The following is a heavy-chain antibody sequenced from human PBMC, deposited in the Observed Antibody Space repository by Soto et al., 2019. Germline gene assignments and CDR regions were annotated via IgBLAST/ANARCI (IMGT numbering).Heavy chain of an antibody. V-gene: IGHV4-34*01. CDR3: ATDKITGVFDY. J-gene: IGHJ4*01. Sequence: SETLSLTCAVYGVSFSGYYWTWIRQPPGTGLEWIGEINHSGSTNYNPSLKSRVTISVDTSKNQFSLKLTSVTAADTAVYYCATDKITGVFDYWTHGTLVTVSS. CDR1: GVSFSGYY. CDR2: INHSGST. D-gene: IGHD2-8*02.